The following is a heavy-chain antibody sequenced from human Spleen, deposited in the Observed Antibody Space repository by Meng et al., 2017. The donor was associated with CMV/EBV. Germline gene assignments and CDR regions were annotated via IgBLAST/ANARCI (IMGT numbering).Heavy chain of an antibody. CDR3: VRDQSSSWYLGWFDP. Sequence: GGSLRLSCTASGFMFRSYGMHWVRQTPGRGLNWVAFIRFDGTHDYYADSVKDRFTVSRDNSKNTVYLQMEILRIEDSGVYYCVRDQSSSWYLGWFDPWGQGTLVTVSS. D-gene: IGHD6-13*01. J-gene: IGHJ5*02. V-gene: IGHV3-30*02. CDR2: IRFDGTHD. CDR1: GFMFRSYG.